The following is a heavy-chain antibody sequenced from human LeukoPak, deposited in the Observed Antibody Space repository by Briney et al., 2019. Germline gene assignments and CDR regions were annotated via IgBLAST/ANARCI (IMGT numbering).Heavy chain of an antibody. V-gene: IGHV3-48*01. Sequence: GGSLRPSCAASGFSFSSYSMNWVRQAPGKGLEWISYISHSGSAEHYTDSVKGRFTISRDNAKSALYLQMNSLRAEDTAVYFCARDYVFAFDYWSQGTLVTVSS. CDR2: ISHSGSAE. CDR1: GFSFSSYS. D-gene: IGHD3-10*02. CDR3: ARDYVFAFDY. J-gene: IGHJ4*02.